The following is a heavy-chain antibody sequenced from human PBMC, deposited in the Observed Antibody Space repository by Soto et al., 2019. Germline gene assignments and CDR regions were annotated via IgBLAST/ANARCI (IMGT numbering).Heavy chain of an antibody. CDR1: GGSISSSNW. J-gene: IGHJ6*02. V-gene: IGHV4-4*02. CDR2: IYHSGST. CDR3: ARDRSLGIVGAPGYYGMDV. Sequence: ETLSLTCAVSGGSISSSNWWSWVRQPPGKGLEWIGEIYHSGSTNYNPSLKSRVTISVDKSKNQFSLKLSSVTAADTAVYYCARDRSLGIVGAPGYYGMDVWGQGTTVTVSS. D-gene: IGHD1-26*01.